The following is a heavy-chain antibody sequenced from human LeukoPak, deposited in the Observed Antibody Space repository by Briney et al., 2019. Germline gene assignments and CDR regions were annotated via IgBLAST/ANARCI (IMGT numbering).Heavy chain of an antibody. J-gene: IGHJ4*02. CDR1: GDSISSSSYY. CDR2: IYYSGST. D-gene: IGHD2-15*01. CDR3: ARPAYCSGGSCLDY. V-gene: IGHV4-39*07. Sequence: SETLSLTCTVSGDSISSSSYYWGWIRQPPGKGLEWIGTIYYSGSTFYNPSLKSRVTISVDTSKNQFSLKLSSVTAADTAVYYCARPAYCSGGSCLDYWGQGTLVTVSS.